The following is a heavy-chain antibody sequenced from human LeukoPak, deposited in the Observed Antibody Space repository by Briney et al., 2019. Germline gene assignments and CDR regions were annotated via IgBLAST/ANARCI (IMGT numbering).Heavy chain of an antibody. CDR1: GGTFSSYA. Sequence: SVKVSCKASGGTFSSYAISWVRRAPGQGLEWMGGIIPIFGTTNYAQKLQGRVTITADESTSTAYMELSSLRSEDTAVYYCASRTYTYDSSGYYRRNYYFDYWGQGTLVTVSS. J-gene: IGHJ4*02. CDR2: IIPIFGTT. CDR3: ASRTYTYDSSGYYRRNYYFDY. V-gene: IGHV1-69*13. D-gene: IGHD3-22*01.